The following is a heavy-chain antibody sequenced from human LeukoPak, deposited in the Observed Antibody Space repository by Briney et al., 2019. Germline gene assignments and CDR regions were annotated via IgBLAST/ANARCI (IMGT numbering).Heavy chain of an antibody. J-gene: IGHJ4*02. CDR1: GYSISSGYY. V-gene: IGHV4-38-2*02. CDR2: IYHSGST. Sequence: SETLSLTCAVSGYSISSGYYWGWIRQPPGKGLEWIGSIYHSGSTYYNPSLKSRVTISVDTPKNQFSLKLSSVTAADTAVYYCAREGLLWFGELSLGGQGTLVTVSS. CDR3: AREGLLWFGELSL. D-gene: IGHD3-10*01.